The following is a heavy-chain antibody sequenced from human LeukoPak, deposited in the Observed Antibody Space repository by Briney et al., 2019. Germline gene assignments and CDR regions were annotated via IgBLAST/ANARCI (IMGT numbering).Heavy chain of an antibody. CDR2: IYYSGCT. D-gene: IGHD2-15*01. CDR3: ARRLHRVDYYYMDV. CDR1: GGSISSSSYY. V-gene: IGHV4-39*07. J-gene: IGHJ6*03. Sequence: SETLSLTCTVPGGSISSSSYYWGWIRQPPGKGLEWIGSIYYSGCTYYNPSLKSRVTISVDTSKNQFSLKLSSVTAADTAVYYCARRLHRVDYYYMDVWGKGTTVTVSS.